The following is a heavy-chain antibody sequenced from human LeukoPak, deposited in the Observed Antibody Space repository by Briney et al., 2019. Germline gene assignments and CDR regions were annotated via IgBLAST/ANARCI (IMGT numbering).Heavy chain of an antibody. CDR2: INTNTGNP. D-gene: IGHD6-13*01. CDR3: AREISSSWYQLPLSHYGMDV. CDR1: GYTFTSYA. Sequence: EASVKVSCKASGYTFTSYAMNWVRQAPGQGLEWMGWINTNTGNPTYAQGFTGRFVFSLDTSVSTAYLQISSLKAEDTAVYYCAREISSSWYQLPLSHYGMDVWGQGTTVTVSS. V-gene: IGHV7-4-1*02. J-gene: IGHJ6*02.